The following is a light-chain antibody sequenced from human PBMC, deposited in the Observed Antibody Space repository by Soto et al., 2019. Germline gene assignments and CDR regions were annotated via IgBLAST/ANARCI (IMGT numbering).Light chain of an antibody. CDR1: SSNIGAGYD. CDR2: GNS. J-gene: IGLJ2*01. V-gene: IGLV1-40*01. CDR3: QSYDSSLSRV. Sequence: QSVLTQPPSVSGAPGQRVTLSCPGSSSNIGAGYDVHWYQQLPGTAPKLLIYGNSNRPSGVPDRFSGSKSVISASLAITGLHAEDEADYYCQSYDSSLSRVFGGGTNLTVL.